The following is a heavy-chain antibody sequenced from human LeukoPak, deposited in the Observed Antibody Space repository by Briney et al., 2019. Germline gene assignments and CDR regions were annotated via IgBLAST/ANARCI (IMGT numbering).Heavy chain of an antibody. V-gene: IGHV3-30*03. Sequence: GGSLRLSCAASGFTFSSYWMSWVRQAPGKGLEWVAVISYDGSNKYYADSVKGRFTISRDNSKNTLYLQMNSLRAEDTAVYYCARSPAYYYYYMDVWGKGTTVTVSS. CDR2: ISYDGSNK. CDR3: ARSPAYYYYYMDV. J-gene: IGHJ6*03. CDR1: GFTFSSYW.